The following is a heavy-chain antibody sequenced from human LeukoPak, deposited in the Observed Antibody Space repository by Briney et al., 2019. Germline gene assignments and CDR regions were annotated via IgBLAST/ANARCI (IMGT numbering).Heavy chain of an antibody. D-gene: IGHD7-27*01. CDR2: IDTVGNR. Sequence: PGGSLRLSCAASGFTFSSYDMHWVRQATGKGLEWVSAIDTVGNRYYPGSVKGRFTLSRENAKNSLYLQMNSLRDGDTAVYYCIRIRTGEHQYGMDVWGQGTTVTVSS. CDR1: GFTFSSYD. V-gene: IGHV3-13*01. J-gene: IGHJ6*02. CDR3: IRIRTGEHQYGMDV.